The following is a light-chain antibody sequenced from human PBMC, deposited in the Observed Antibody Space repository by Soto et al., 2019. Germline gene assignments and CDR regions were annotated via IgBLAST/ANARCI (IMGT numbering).Light chain of an antibody. CDR2: AAS. CDR3: LQHNSYPFT. J-gene: IGKJ3*01. CDR1: QGISND. Sequence: DIQMTQSPSSLSASVGDRVTITCRASQGISNDLGWYQQKPGKAPKRLIYAASSLQSGVPSRFSGSGSGTEFTLTITSQQPEDCAGYYCLQHNSYPFTFGPGTKVDIK. V-gene: IGKV1-17*01.